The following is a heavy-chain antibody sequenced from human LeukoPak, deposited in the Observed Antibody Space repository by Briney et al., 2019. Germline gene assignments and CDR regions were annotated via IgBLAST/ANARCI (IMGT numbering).Heavy chain of an antibody. CDR2: IRYDGSNK. CDR3: ANPGGDFDWLFLNWFDP. V-gene: IGHV3-30*02. CDR1: GFTFRSYV. J-gene: IGHJ5*02. Sequence: GGSLRLSCAASGFTFRSYVMHWVRQAPAKGLEWVACIRYDGSNKYYADSVKGRCPISRDNAKNTLHLQMNSLRAEDTAVYSCANPGGDFDWLFLNWFDPWGQGTLVTVSS. D-gene: IGHD3-9*01.